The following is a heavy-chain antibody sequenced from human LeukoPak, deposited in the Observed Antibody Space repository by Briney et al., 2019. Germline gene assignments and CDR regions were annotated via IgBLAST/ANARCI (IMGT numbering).Heavy chain of an antibody. J-gene: IGHJ4*02. D-gene: IGHD3-22*01. CDR1: GGSISSYY. Sequence: SETLSLTCTVSGGSISSYYWSWIRQPPGKGLEWIGEINHSGSTNYNPSLKSRVTISVDTSKNQFSLKLSSVTAADTAVYYCASGNYYDSSGLLDYWGQGTLVTVSS. CDR2: INHSGST. V-gene: IGHV4-34*01. CDR3: ASGNYYDSSGLLDY.